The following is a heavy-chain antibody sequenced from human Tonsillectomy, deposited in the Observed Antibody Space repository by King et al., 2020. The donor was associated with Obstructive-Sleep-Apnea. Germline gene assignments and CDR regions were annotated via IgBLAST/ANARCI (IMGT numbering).Heavy chain of an antibody. CDR2: IYYSGST. CDR3: ARAGSTVTSTSLSHWYFDL. D-gene: IGHD4-17*01. J-gene: IGHJ2*01. V-gene: IGHV4-59*01. Sequence: QLQESGPGLVKPSETLSLTCTVFGGSISSYYWSWIRQPPGKGLEWIGHIYYSGSTNYNPSLKSRVTISVDTSKNQFSLKVSSLTAADTAVYYCARAGSTVTSTSLSHWYFDLWGRGTLVTVSS. CDR1: GGSISSYY.